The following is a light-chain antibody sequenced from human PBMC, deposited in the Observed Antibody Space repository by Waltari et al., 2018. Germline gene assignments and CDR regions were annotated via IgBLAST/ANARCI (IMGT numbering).Light chain of an antibody. CDR3: SSYTSIKTPYVV. CDR2: EVT. V-gene: IGLV2-14*01. CDR1: TRDVGRDSY. Sequence: QSALTQPASVSRSPGQSTTISCTGTTRDVGRDSYVPWYQCHPGKATELILYEVTNRPSGVSDRFSGSKSGNTASLSISGLQPEDEADYYCSSYTSIKTPYVVFGGGTKVTVL. J-gene: IGLJ2*01.